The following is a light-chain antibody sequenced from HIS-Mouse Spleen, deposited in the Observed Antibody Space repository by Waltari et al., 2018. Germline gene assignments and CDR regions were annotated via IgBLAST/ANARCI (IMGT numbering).Light chain of an antibody. CDR2: GAS. CDR1: QSVSSSY. Sequence: EIVLTQSPGTLSLSPGERATLSCRASQSVSSSYLAWYQQKPGQAPRLLIYGASSRATGIPDRFSCSGSGTDVTLTISRLEPEDFAVYYCQQYGSSPPTFGQGTKVEIK. J-gene: IGKJ1*01. CDR3: QQYGSSPPT. V-gene: IGKV3-20*01.